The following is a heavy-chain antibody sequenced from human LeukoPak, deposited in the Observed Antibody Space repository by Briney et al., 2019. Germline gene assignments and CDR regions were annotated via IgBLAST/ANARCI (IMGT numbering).Heavy chain of an antibody. CDR2: INPIFGTA. CDR3: ARDYCSGGSCSDAFDI. V-gene: IGHV1-69*13. J-gene: IGHJ3*02. CDR1: GGTFSSCA. D-gene: IGHD2-15*01. Sequence: GASVKVSCKASGGTFSSCAISWVRQAPGQGLEWMGGINPIFGTANYAQKFQGRVTITADESTSTAYMELSSLRSEDTAVYYCARDYCSGGSCSDAFDIWGQGTMVTVSS.